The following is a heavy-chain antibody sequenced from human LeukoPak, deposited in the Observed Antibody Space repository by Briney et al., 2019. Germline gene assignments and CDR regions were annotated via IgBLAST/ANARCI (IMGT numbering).Heavy chain of an antibody. V-gene: IGHV4-59*02. CDR3: ARGPDYGDHQRPDYYYFGMDV. J-gene: IGHJ6*04. CDR2: IFYSGST. CDR1: GHSVSNYY. D-gene: IGHD4-17*01. Sequence: SETLSLTCTVSGHSVSNYYWTWIRQPPGKGLEWIGYIFYSGSTNFNPSLKSRVTMSVDTSKNQFSLKLSSVTAADTAVYHCARGPDYGDHQRPDYYYFGMDVWGKGTTVTVSS.